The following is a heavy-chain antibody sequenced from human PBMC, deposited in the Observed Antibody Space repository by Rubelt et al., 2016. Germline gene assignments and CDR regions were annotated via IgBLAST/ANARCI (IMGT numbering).Heavy chain of an antibody. J-gene: IGHJ4*02. Sequence: VQLVESGGGVVQPGGSLRLSCAASGFTFINYWMSWVRQVPGKGLEWVANINEDGSGTYYVDSVKGRFTISRENAKNSVSLEMNSLRAEDTAVYYCAREIDYFDYWGQGTLVTVSS. CDR2: INEDGSGT. CDR1: GFTFINYW. CDR3: AREIDYFDY. V-gene: IGHV3-7*05.